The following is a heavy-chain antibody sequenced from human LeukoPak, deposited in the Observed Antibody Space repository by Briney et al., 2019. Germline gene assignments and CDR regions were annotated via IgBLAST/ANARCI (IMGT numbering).Heavy chain of an antibody. V-gene: IGHV3-7*01. Sequence: PGGSLRRSCAASGFTFSSNWMSWVRQAPGKGLKWVANIKQDGSEKYYVASVKGRFTISRDNAKNSLYLQMNSLRAEDTAVYYCARDGYSSGWYPFDYWGQGTLVTVSS. J-gene: IGHJ4*02. CDR2: IKQDGSEK. D-gene: IGHD6-19*01. CDR1: GFTFSSNW. CDR3: ARDGYSSGWYPFDY.